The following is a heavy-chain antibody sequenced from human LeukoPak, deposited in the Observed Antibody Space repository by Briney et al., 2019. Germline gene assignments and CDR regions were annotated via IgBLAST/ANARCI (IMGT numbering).Heavy chain of an antibody. V-gene: IGHV1-46*01. CDR1: GYTFTSYY. CDR2: INPSGGST. CDR3: ARARRPSTGFDAFDI. Sequence: ASVKVSCKASGYTFTSYYMHWVRQAPGQGLEWMGIINPSGGSTSYAQKFQGRVTMTRDTSTSTVYMELSSLRSEDTAVYYCARARRPSTGFDAFDIWGQGTMVTVSS. J-gene: IGHJ3*02. D-gene: IGHD1-14*01.